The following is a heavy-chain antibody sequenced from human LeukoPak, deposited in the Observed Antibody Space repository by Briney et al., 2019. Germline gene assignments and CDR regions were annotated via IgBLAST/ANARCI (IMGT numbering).Heavy chain of an antibody. CDR1: GYTFTNYG. Sequence: GASVKVSCKASGYTFTNYGMNWVRQAPGQGLECMGWINPNSGDTEYAQKFQGRVTMTRDTSIRTAYMELSGLRSDDTAIYYCAKEFGWPLRYFDYWGQGTLVTVSS. D-gene: IGHD5-24*01. V-gene: IGHV1-2*02. CDR3: AKEFGWPLRYFDY. CDR2: INPNSGDT. J-gene: IGHJ4*02.